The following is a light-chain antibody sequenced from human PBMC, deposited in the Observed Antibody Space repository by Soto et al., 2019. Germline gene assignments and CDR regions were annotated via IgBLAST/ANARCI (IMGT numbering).Light chain of an antibody. V-gene: IGLV1-40*01. CDR2: GNI. Sequence: QSVLTQPPSVSGAPGQRVTISCTGSSSNIGAGYDVHWYQHFPGTAPKLLIFGNINRPSGVPDRFSGSKSDTSASLAITGLQAEDEADYYCQSYDSSLSGYVFGTGTKLTVL. CDR1: SSNIGAGYD. CDR3: QSYDSSLSGYV. J-gene: IGLJ1*01.